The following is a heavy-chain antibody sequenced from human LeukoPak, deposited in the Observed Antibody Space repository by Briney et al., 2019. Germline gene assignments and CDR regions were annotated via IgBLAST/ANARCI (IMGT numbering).Heavy chain of an antibody. CDR3: ARVTWKTPYVDV. CDR1: GGSISSYY. V-gene: IGHV4-59*01. Sequence: SETLSLTCNVSGGSISSYYWSWIRQPPGKGLEWIGYMYNSGSTKYNPSLESRVTISVDTSKNQFSLNLSSVTAADTAVYYCARVTWKTPYVDVWGKGTTVTVSS. J-gene: IGHJ6*03. D-gene: IGHD1-1*01. CDR2: MYNSGST.